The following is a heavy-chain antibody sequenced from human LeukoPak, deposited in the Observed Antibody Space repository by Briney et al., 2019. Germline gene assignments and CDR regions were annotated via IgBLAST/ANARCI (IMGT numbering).Heavy chain of an antibody. D-gene: IGHD2-2*02. Sequence: GGSLRLSCAASGFTFSSYSMNWVRQAPGKGLEGVSSISSSSSYIYYADSVKGRFTISRDNAKSSLYLQMNSLRAEDTAVYYCASPGSIVVVPAAIFTCYFDYWGQGTLVTVSS. CDR1: GFTFSSYS. V-gene: IGHV3-21*01. CDR2: ISSSSSYI. J-gene: IGHJ4*02. CDR3: ASPGSIVVVPAAIFTCYFDY.